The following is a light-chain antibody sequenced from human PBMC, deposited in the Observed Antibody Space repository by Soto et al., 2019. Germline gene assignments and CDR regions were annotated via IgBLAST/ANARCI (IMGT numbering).Light chain of an antibody. V-gene: IGLV2-14*01. CDR1: SSDVGGHNY. J-gene: IGLJ1*01. CDR2: EVD. Sequence: QSARTQPASVSGSPGQSITISCTGTSSDVGGHNYISWYQVHPGEAPTLMIYEVDNRPSGVSNRFSGSKSGNTASLIISGLQAEDEADYYCSSYTGTTPVFGTGTKVTVL. CDR3: SSYTGTTPV.